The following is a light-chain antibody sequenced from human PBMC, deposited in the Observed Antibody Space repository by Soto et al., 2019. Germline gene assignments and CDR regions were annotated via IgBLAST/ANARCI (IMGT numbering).Light chain of an antibody. CDR3: QQYNSYWT. V-gene: IGKV1-5*01. CDR2: DAS. Sequence: DIQMTQSPSTLSASVGDRVTITCRASQSISSWLAWYQQKPGKAPKLLIYDASSLDSGAASRFSGSGYGTEFPLTIRCLRPDDFATYYCQQYNSYWTFGQGTKVEIK. CDR1: QSISSW. J-gene: IGKJ1*01.